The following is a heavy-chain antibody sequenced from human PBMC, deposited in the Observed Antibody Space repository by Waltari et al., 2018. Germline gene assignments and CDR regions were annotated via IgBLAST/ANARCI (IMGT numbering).Heavy chain of an antibody. J-gene: IGHJ4*02. CDR2: VHRNGRT. Sequence: WSGGRQSPDKGLEWIGQVHRNGRTNYNPSLASRAIVSLDSSRNQFSLRILSATAADTAVYYCARDLGRGLFLDSWGQGTLVTVSP. CDR3: ARDLGRGLFLDS. D-gene: IGHD2-15*01. V-gene: IGHV4-4*02.